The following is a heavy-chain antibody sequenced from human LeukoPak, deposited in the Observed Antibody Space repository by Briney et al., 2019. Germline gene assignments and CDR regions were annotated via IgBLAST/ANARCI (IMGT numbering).Heavy chain of an antibody. D-gene: IGHD3-3*01. J-gene: IGHJ4*02. CDR3: ACGVDFSSGSKRGFDY. Sequence: GGSLRLSCAASGLTFSSYSMNWVRQAPGKGLEWVSYMSRSSDTIYYADSVKGRFTISRDNAKSSLFLQMNSLRAEGTAIYYCACGVDFSSGSKRGFDYWGLGTLVTVSS. CDR2: MSRSSDTI. V-gene: IGHV3-48*01. CDR1: GLTFSSYS.